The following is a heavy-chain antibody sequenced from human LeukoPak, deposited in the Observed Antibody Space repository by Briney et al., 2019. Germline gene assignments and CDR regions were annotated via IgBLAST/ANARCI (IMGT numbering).Heavy chain of an antibody. CDR2: IYTRGNT. D-gene: IGHD2-15*01. Sequence: PSQTLSLTCTVSGGSISSGSYYWSWIRQPAGKGLEWIGRIYTRGNTNYNPSLKSRVTISVDTSKNQFSLKLSSVTAADTAVYYCARGFQDGNWFDPWGQGTLVTVSS. J-gene: IGHJ5*02. CDR3: ARGFQDGNWFDP. CDR1: GGSISSGSYY. V-gene: IGHV4-61*02.